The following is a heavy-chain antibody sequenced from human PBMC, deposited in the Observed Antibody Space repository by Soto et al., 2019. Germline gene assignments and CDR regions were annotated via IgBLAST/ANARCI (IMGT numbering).Heavy chain of an antibody. CDR2: ISGFNGNT. CDR3: ARKDGVYYAFDL. V-gene: IGHV1-18*01. CDR1: GYTFTSYG. Sequence: QVQLVQSGAEVKKPGASVKVSCKASGYTFTSYGISWVRQAPGQGLEWMGWISGFNGNTNHAQYLQCRLTMPTDTPTCTAYMELRRLRADGTAVYYCARKDGVYYAFDLWGQGTMVTVSS. D-gene: IGHD4-17*01. J-gene: IGHJ3*01.